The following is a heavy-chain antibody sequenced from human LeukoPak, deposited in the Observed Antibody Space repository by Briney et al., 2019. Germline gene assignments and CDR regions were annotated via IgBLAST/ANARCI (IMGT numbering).Heavy chain of an antibody. Sequence: SDTLSLTCTDSGGSLSGHFWSWFRRPSGKGLENIGYIHSSGSTNYNPSYKSRVTVSLEMSKNQFSLSLSSVTAADTAVYYCARDPGDTDWYNFDFWGQGILVTVSS. CDR2: IHSSGST. J-gene: IGHJ4*02. D-gene: IGHD3-9*01. CDR1: GGSLSGHF. CDR3: ARDPGDTDWYNFDF. V-gene: IGHV4-59*11.